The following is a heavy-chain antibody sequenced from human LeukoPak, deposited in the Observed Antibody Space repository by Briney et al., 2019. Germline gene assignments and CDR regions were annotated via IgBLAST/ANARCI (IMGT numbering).Heavy chain of an antibody. CDR1: GFTFSSYA. J-gene: IGHJ5*02. CDR3: ARDPRLYYDLWSGYSNHNWFDP. V-gene: IGHV3-30-3*01. CDR2: ISYDGSNK. Sequence: GGSLRLSCAASGFTFSSYAMHWVRQAPGKGLEWVAVISYDGSNKYYADSVKGRFTISRDNSKNTLYLQMNSLRAEDTAVYYCARDPRLYYDLWSGYSNHNWFDPWGQGTLVTVSS. D-gene: IGHD3-3*01.